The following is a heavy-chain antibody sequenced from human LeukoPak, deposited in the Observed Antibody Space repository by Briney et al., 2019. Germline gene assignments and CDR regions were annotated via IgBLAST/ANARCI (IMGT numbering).Heavy chain of an antibody. J-gene: IGHJ4*02. CDR3: AKSNVRGTWTTPFDY. CDR1: GFTFSSYA. D-gene: IGHD3-10*02. Sequence: GGSLRLSCAASGFTFSSYAMSWVRQAPGKGLEWVAVISYDGSNKYYADSVKGRFTISRDNSKNTLYLQMNSLRAEDTAVYYCAKSNVRGTWTTPFDYWGQGTLVTVSS. CDR2: ISYDGSNK. V-gene: IGHV3-30*18.